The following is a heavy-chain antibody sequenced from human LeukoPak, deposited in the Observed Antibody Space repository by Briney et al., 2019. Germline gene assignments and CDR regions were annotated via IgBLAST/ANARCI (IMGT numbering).Heavy chain of an antibody. V-gene: IGHV5-51*01. CDR2: IYPGDSDI. CDR3: ARQGGNNAFDI. J-gene: IGHJ3*02. Sequence: GESLKISCEGSEYSFSSYWIAWVRQMPGKGLELMGIIYPGDSDIRYSPSFQGQVTISADKSISTAYLQWSSLQASDTAMYYCARQGGNNAFDIWGQGTMVTVSS. CDR1: EYSFSSYW. D-gene: IGHD4-23*01.